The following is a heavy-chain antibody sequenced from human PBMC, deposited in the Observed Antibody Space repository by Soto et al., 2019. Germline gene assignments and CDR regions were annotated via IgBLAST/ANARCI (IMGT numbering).Heavy chain of an antibody. J-gene: IGHJ4*02. CDR3: ARFAGSYGFDY. CDR2: IYYSGST. D-gene: IGHD3-10*01. Sequence: SSETLSLTCTVSGGSISSYYWSWIRQPPGKGLEWIGYIYYSGSTNYNPSLKSRVTISVDTSKNQFSLKLSSVTAADTAVYYCARFAGSYGFDYWGQGTLVTVSS. V-gene: IGHV4-59*01. CDR1: GGSISSYY.